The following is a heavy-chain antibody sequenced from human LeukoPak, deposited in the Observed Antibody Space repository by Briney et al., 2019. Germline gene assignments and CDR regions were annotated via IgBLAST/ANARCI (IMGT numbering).Heavy chain of an antibody. CDR1: GFTFSSYA. Sequence: QPGGSLRLSCAASGFTFSSYAMSWVRQAPGKGLEWVSAISGSGGSTYYADSVKGRFTISRDNSKNTLYLQMNSLRAEDTAVYYCAKDLRRYCSGGSCYQYWGQGTLVTVSS. CDR3: AKDLRRYCSGGSCYQY. V-gene: IGHV3-23*01. J-gene: IGHJ4*02. CDR2: ISGSGGST. D-gene: IGHD2-15*01.